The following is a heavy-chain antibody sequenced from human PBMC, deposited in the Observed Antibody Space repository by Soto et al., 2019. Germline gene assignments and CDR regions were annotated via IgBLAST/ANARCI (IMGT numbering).Heavy chain of an antibody. Sequence: ASVKVSCKASGYPFTSFDINWVRQATGQGLEWVGWMSPGSANTGSAQKFQGRVTLTRDTSISTAYMEPTSLRSEDTAVYYCARGQASGFDYWGQGTLVTVSS. CDR3: ARGQASGFDY. V-gene: IGHV1-8*01. CDR2: MSPGSANT. J-gene: IGHJ4*02. CDR1: GYPFTSFD. D-gene: IGHD6-25*01.